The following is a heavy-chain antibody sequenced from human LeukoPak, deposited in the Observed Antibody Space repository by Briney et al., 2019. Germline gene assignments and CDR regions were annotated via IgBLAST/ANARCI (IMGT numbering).Heavy chain of an antibody. CDR3: AKVSWRQFDY. D-gene: IGHD5-12*01. CDR2: IKKDGSEK. CDR1: GFTFSSYW. J-gene: IGHJ4*02. V-gene: IGHV3-7*03. Sequence: GGSLRLSCAASGFTFSSYWMSWVRQAPGKGLEWVANIKKDGSEKYYVDSVKGRFTISRDNAKTSLYLQMNSLRAEDTAVYYCAKVSWRQFDYWGQGTLVTVSS.